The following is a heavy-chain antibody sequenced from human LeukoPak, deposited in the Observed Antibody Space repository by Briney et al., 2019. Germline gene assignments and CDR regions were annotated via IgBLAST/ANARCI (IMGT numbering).Heavy chain of an antibody. D-gene: IGHD5/OR15-5a*01. CDR2: ISSSGSTI. V-gene: IGHV3-48*01. J-gene: IGHJ4*02. CDR3: ARVSSYAAPEDY. CDR1: GFTFSSYG. Sequence: PGGSLRLSCAASGFTFSSYGMSWVRQAPGKGLEWVSYISSSGSTIYYADSVKGRFTISRDNAKNSLYLQMNSLRAEDTAVYYCARVSSYAAPEDYWGQGTLVTVSS.